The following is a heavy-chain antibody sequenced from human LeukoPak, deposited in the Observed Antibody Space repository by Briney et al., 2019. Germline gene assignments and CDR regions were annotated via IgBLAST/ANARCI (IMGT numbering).Heavy chain of an antibody. D-gene: IGHD6-6*01. Sequence: ASVKVSLKSSVYTFNSYVITGVRQAPGQGLEWMAWISVYNGNRRNAQNFQGRVTLTTHKNTTTDDMQPTSPTSDETATYYCARDGRFEYSHLYYFDYWGQGTLVTVSS. CDR1: VYTFNSYV. CDR2: ISVYNGNR. J-gene: IGHJ4*02. CDR3: ARDGRFEYSHLYYFDY. V-gene: IGHV1-18*01.